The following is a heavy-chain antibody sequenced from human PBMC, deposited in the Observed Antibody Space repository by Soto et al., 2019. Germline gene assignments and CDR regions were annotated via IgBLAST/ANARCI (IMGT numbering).Heavy chain of an antibody. V-gene: IGHV4-39*01. Sequence: SETLSLTCTVSGGSISSSSYYWGWIRQPPGKGLEWIGSIYYSGSTYYNPSLKSRVTISVDTSKNQFSLKLSSVTAADTAVYYCASGRGYCTNGVCYTNTYYFDYWGQGTLVTVSS. D-gene: IGHD2-8*01. CDR2: IYYSGST. J-gene: IGHJ4*02. CDR3: ASGRGYCTNGVCYTNTYYFDY. CDR1: GGSISSSSYY.